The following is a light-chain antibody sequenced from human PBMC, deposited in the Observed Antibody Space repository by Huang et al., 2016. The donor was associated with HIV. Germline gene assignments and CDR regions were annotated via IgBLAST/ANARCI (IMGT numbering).Light chain of an antibody. CDR2: KAS. V-gene: IGKV1-5*03. J-gene: IGKJ3*01. CDR3: QQYNTLAT. CDR1: QNINKW. Sequence: DIQMTQSPSTLAASEGDRVTITCRASQNINKWLAWYQQKPGKAPKVLIYKASNLQSGVPSRLSGRGSGTEFTLTISSLQPDDSATYYCQQYNTLATFGPGTKLEIK.